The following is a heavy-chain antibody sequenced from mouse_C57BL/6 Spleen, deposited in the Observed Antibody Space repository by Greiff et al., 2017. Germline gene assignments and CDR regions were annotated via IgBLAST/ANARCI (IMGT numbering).Heavy chain of an antibody. CDR1: GFTFSSYG. J-gene: IGHJ4*01. CDR3: ARRGDGYYAMDY. Sequence: EVKLVESGGDLVKPGGSLKLSCAASGFTFSSYGMSWVRQTPDKRLEWVATISSGGSYTYYPDSVKGRFTISRDNAKNTLYLQMSSLKSEDTAMYYCARRGDGYYAMDYWGQGTSVTVSS. CDR2: ISSGGSYT. V-gene: IGHV5-6*02. D-gene: IGHD2-3*01.